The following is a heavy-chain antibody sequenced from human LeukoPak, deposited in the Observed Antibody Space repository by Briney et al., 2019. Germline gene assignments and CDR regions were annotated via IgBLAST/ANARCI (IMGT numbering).Heavy chain of an antibody. CDR3: AREEHSYGYIRIGYYYYYMDV. Sequence: PGGSLRLSCAASGFTFSSYWMNWVRQAPGKGLEWVANIKQDGSEKYYVDSVKGRFTISRDNAKNSLYLQMNSLRAEDTAVYYCAREEHSYGYIRIGYYYYYMDVWGKGTTVTVSS. CDR2: IKQDGSEK. J-gene: IGHJ6*03. D-gene: IGHD5-18*01. V-gene: IGHV3-7*01. CDR1: GFTFSSYW.